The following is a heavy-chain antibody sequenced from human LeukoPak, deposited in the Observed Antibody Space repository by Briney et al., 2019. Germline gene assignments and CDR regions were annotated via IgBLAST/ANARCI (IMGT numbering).Heavy chain of an antibody. V-gene: IGHV3-74*01. CDR3: ARYCSSTSCHDAVDI. CDR1: GLTFSSHW. D-gene: IGHD2-2*01. CDR2: ITNDGSST. J-gene: IGHJ3*02. Sequence: GGSLRLSCAASGLTFSSHWMHWVRQAPGKGLVWVSRITNDGSSTTYADSVKGRFTISRDNAKNSLYLQMNSLRAEDTAAYYCARYCSSTSCHDAVDIWGQGTMVTVSS.